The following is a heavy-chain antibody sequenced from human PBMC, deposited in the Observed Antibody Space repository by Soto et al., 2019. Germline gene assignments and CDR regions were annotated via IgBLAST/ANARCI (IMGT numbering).Heavy chain of an antibody. V-gene: IGHV1-18*01. J-gene: IGHJ4*02. CDR1: GYTFTSYC. Sequence: GASVKVSCKASGYTFTSYCISWVRQAPGQGLEWMGWISAYNGNTNYAQKLQGRVTMTTDTSTSTAYMELRSLRSDDTAVYYCARLRIAAARRIIDYWGQGTLVTVSS. CDR2: ISAYNGNT. CDR3: ARLRIAAARRIIDY. D-gene: IGHD6-13*01.